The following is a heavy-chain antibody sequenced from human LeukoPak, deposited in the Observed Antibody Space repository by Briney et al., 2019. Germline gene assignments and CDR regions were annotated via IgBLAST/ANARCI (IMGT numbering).Heavy chain of an antibody. V-gene: IGHV2-5*01. CDR2: IYWNDDK. CDR1: GFSLSTSGVG. J-gene: IGHJ4*02. Sequence: SGPTLVKPTQTLTLTCTFSGFSLSTSGVGVGWIRQPPGKALEWLALIYWNDDKRYSSSLKSRLTITKDTSKNQVVLTMTNMDPVDTATYYCAHRLRRTSVVVFDYWGQGTLVTVSS. CDR3: AHRLRRTSVVVFDY. D-gene: IGHD3-22*01.